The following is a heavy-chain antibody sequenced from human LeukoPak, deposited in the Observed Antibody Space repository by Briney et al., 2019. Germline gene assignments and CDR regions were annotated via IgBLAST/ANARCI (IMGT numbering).Heavy chain of an antibody. J-gene: IGHJ4*02. V-gene: IGHV4-59*01. Sequence: SETLSLTCTVSGGSISSYYWSWIRQPPGKGLEWIGYIYYSGSTNYNPSLKSRVTISVDTSKNQFSLKLSSVTAADTAVYYCARDERGYGLRWGQGTLVTVSS. CDR2: IYYSGST. D-gene: IGHD4-17*01. CDR3: ARDERGYGLR. CDR1: GGSISSYY.